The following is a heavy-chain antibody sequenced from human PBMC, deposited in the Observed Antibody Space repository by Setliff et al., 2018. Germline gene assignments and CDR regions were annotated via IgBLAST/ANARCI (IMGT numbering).Heavy chain of an antibody. D-gene: IGHD2-15*01. CDR3: ARMSTGGPYYDH. CDR1: GYTFAGYY. CDR2: IHAGSSNT. J-gene: IGHJ4*02. Sequence: GASVKVSCKASGYTFAGYYMHWVRQAPGQRLEWLGWIHAGSSNTIYSQKLQGRLTITRDTSATTAYMELNSLTSEDTAVYYCARMSTGGPYYDHWGQGTLVTVSS. V-gene: IGHV1-3*01.